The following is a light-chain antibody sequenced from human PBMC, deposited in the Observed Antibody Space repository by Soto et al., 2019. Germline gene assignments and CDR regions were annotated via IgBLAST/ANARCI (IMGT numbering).Light chain of an antibody. CDR1: QSLLHSNGYNY. CDR2: LGS. CDR3: MRALETPAT. Sequence: DIVMTQSPLSLPVTPGEPASISCRSSQSLLHSNGYNYLDWYLQRPGQSPQLLIYLGSNRASGVPDRFSGSGSGTDFTLKITRVEAEDVGVYYCMRALETPATFGQATKLEIK. J-gene: IGKJ2*01. V-gene: IGKV2-28*01.